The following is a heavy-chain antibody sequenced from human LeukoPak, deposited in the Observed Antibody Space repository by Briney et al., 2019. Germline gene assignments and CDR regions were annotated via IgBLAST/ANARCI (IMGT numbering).Heavy chain of an antibody. CDR2: IKTKTDGGTT. CDR3: TTWVKDSSDWFDY. Sequence: GGSLRLSCAASGFTFTNVYMSWIRQAPGKGLEWVGRIKTKTDGGTTEYAASVKGRFTTSRDGSKNTLFLQMNSLKTEDTATYYCTTWVKDSSDWFDYWGQGTLVTVSS. CDR1: GFTFTNVY. D-gene: IGHD6-19*01. V-gene: IGHV3-15*01. J-gene: IGHJ5*01.